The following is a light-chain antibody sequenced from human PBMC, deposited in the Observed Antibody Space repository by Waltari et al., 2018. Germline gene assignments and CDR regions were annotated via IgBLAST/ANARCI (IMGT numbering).Light chain of an antibody. CDR1: QSLLKRVGKTY. J-gene: IGKJ1*01. CDR2: EVS. Sequence: DIVITQTPLSLSVTPGRPPPISGKSRQSLLKRVGKTYLYWYLQKPGQPPNLVIYEVSNRLCGVPDRLSGSGSGTEFTQKISRVEAEDVGIYYCMQGKQLPWTFGQGTKVEIK. CDR3: MQGKQLPWT. V-gene: IGKV2D-29*01.